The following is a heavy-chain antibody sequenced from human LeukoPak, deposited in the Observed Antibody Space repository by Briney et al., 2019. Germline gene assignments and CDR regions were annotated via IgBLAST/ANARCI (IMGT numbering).Heavy chain of an antibody. V-gene: IGHV3-11*01. CDR3: ARSRPHDAFDI. J-gene: IGHJ3*02. CDR1: GFTFSDYY. CDR2: ISSSGSTI. Sequence: GGSLRLSCAASGFTFSDYYMSWIRQAPGKGLEWVSYISSSGSTIYYADSVKGRFTISRDNAKSSLYLQMNSLRAEDTAVYYCARSRPHDAFDIWGQGTMVTVSS.